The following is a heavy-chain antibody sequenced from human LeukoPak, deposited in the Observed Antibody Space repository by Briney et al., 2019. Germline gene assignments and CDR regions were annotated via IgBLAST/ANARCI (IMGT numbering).Heavy chain of an antibody. D-gene: IGHD3-10*01. CDR3: ARDRYPITMVRGVPYYYYGMDV. V-gene: IGHV3-23*01. CDR1: GFTFSSYA. CDR2: ISGSGYST. J-gene: IGHJ6*02. Sequence: GGSLRLSCAASGFTFSSYAMTWVRQAPGKGLEWVSSISGSGYSTYYADSVKGRFTISRDNSKNTLYLQMNSLRAEDTAVYYCARDRYPITMVRGVPYYYYGMDVWGQGTTVTVSS.